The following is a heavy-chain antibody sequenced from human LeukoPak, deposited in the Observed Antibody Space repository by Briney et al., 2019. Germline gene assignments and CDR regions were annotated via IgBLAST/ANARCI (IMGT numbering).Heavy chain of an antibody. D-gene: IGHD2-2*01. J-gene: IGHJ5*02. CDR3: ATEDIVVVPAAPYLNWFDP. CDR1: GFTFSSYS. CDR2: ISSSSSYI. Sequence: GGSLRLSCAASGFTFSSYSINWVRQAPGKGLEWVSSISSSSSYIYYADSVKGRFTISRDNAKNSLYLQMNSLRAEDTAVYYCATEDIVVVPAAPYLNWFDPWGQGTLVTVSS. V-gene: IGHV3-21*01.